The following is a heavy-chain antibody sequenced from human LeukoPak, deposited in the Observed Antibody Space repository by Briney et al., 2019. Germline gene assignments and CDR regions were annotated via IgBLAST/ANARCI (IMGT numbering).Heavy chain of an antibody. CDR3: ARGGYFASLEANFDY. J-gene: IGHJ4*02. Sequence: ASVKVSCKASGYNFTSYGMSWVRQAPGQGLEWMGWISAYNGNTNYAQKLQGRVTMTTDTSTSTAYMELRSLRSDDTAVYYCARGGYFASLEANFDYWGQGTLVTVSS. CDR2: ISAYNGNT. CDR1: GYNFTSYG. D-gene: IGHD3-9*01. V-gene: IGHV1-18*01.